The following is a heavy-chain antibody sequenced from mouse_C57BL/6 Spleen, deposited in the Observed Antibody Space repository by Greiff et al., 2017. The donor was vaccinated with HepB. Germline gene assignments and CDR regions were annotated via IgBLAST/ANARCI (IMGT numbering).Heavy chain of an antibody. Sequence: VQLQQSGPELVKPGASVKISCKASGYTFTDYYMNWVKQSHGKSLEWIGDINPNNGGTSYNQKFKGKATLTVDKSSSTAYMELRSLTSEDSAVYYCARSLYYGSSPAWFAYWGQGTLVTVSA. CDR3: ARSLYYGSSPAWFAY. CDR2: INPNNGGT. J-gene: IGHJ3*01. CDR1: GYTFTDYY. V-gene: IGHV1-26*01. D-gene: IGHD1-1*01.